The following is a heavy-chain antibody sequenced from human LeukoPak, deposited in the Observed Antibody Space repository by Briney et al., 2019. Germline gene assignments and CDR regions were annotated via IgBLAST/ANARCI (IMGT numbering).Heavy chain of an antibody. V-gene: IGHV4-59*01. J-gene: IGHJ6*02. D-gene: IGHD3-10*01. CDR1: GGSISSYY. CDR3: ARGPTMVRGVPYPSYGMDV. CDR2: IYYSGST. Sequence: SETLSLTCTVSGGSISSYYWSWIRQPPGKGLEWIGYIYYSGSTNYNPSLKSRVTISVDTSKNQFSLKLSSVTAADTAVYYCARGPTMVRGVPYPSYGMDVWGQGTTVTVSS.